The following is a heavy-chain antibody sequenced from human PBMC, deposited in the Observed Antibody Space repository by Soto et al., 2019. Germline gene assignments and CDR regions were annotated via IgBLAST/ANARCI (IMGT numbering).Heavy chain of an antibody. Sequence: QVQLQESGPGLVKPSETLSLTCTVSGSPISSYYWSWFRQPPGQGLEWVGYIYYTGTTTYNPSFRGRINSSLDPSKGPFSLNLRSVTAADTAVYYCARLGEYYPAFDYWGQGALVTVSS. V-gene: IGHV4-59*08. CDR1: GSPISSYY. CDR2: IYYTGTT. J-gene: IGHJ4*02. CDR3: ARLGEYYPAFDY. D-gene: IGHD3-10*01.